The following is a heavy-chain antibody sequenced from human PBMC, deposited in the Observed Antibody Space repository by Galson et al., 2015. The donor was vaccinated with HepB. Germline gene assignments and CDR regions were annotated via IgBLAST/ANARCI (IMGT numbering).Heavy chain of an antibody. J-gene: IGHJ4*02. Sequence: SLRLSCAASGFTFSSYAMHWVRQAPGKGLEYVSAISSNGGSTYYADSVKGRFTISRDNSKNTLYLQMSSLRAEDTAVYYCVNGVGGMVRGVFDYWGQGTLVTVSS. CDR3: VNGVGGMVRGVFDY. D-gene: IGHD3-10*01. CDR2: ISSNGGST. CDR1: GFTFSSYA. V-gene: IGHV3-64D*06.